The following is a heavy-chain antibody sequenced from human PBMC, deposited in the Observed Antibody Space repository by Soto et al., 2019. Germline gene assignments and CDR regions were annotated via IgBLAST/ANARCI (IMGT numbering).Heavy chain of an antibody. Sequence: PSETLSLTCTVSGASISIGGYYWTWIRQHPTKGLEWIGYIYYSGSTYYNPSLKSRVTMSVDTSKNEFYLKLSSVTAADTAVYYCARGPKPMVRGVVISAFEFWGQGSLVTVSS. V-gene: IGHV4-31*03. CDR1: GASISIGGYY. CDR2: IYYSGST. D-gene: IGHD3-10*01. J-gene: IGHJ4*02. CDR3: ARGPKPMVRGVVISAFEF.